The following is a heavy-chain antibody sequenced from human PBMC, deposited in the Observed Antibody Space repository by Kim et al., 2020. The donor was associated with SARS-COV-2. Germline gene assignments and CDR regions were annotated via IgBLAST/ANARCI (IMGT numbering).Heavy chain of an antibody. CDR3: AKDAVSLTGGNAFDI. Sequence: ADPVKGRFTIPRDNAKNSLDLQMSSLRDEDKALYYCAKDAVSLTGGNAFDIWGQGTMVTVSS. J-gene: IGHJ3*02. V-gene: IGHV3-9*01. D-gene: IGHD3-9*01.